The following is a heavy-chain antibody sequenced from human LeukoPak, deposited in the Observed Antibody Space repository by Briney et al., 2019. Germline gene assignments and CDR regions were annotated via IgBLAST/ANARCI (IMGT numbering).Heavy chain of an antibody. CDR3: VKDTTYGDGKWQFDL. CDR2: TYAYGSVT. J-gene: IGHJ5*02. V-gene: IGHV3-23*01. CDR1: GSFLTSYA. D-gene: IGHD2-21*02. Sequence: GGSLRLSWVGSGSFLTSYATSWVRLPPGKGRQWVAGTYAYGSVTQYEDAVKGRFTHSRDTSKNTLYLQMNSLRDHDTALYYCVKDTTYGDGKWQFDLCGQGTPVTVSS.